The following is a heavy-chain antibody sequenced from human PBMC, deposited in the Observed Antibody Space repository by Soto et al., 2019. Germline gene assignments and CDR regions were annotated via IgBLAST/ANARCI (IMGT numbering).Heavy chain of an antibody. CDR2: INPNSGGT. D-gene: IGHD3-16*02. Sequence: ASVKVSCKASGYTFTGYYMHWVRQAPGQGLEWMGWINPNSGGTNYAQKFQGWVTMTRDTSISTAYMELSRLRSDDTAVYYCARAPGERDPLGCFGVLSPPLHCGMVVWGQRTTVTGSS. J-gene: IGHJ6*02. CDR3: ARAPGERDPLGCFGVLSPPLHCGMVV. V-gene: IGHV1-2*04. CDR1: GYTFTGYY.